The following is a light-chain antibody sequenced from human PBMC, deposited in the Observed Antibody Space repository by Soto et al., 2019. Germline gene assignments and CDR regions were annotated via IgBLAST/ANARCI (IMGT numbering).Light chain of an antibody. Sequence: QSVLTQPASVSGSPGQSITISCTGTSSDVGGYNYVSWYQQHPGKAPKVMIYEVSNRPSGVSNRFSGSKSGNTASLTISGLQAEDEADYYCSSYVSSNTYVFGVGTKVTVL. V-gene: IGLV2-14*01. J-gene: IGLJ1*01. CDR1: SSDVGGYNY. CDR3: SSYVSSNTYV. CDR2: EVS.